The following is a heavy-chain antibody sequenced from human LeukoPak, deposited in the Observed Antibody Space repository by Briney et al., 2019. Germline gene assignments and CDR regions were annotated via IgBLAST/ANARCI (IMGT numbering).Heavy chain of an antibody. Sequence: SQTLSLTCTVSGGSISSGGYYWSWIRQHPGKGLEWIGYIYYSGSTDYNLSLKSRVTISVDTSKNQFSLKLSSVTAADTAVYYCARVVLTTVELRFDYWGQGSQVTVSS. CDR2: IYYSGST. CDR3: ARVVLTTVELRFDY. V-gene: IGHV4-31*03. J-gene: IGHJ4*02. CDR1: GGSISSGGYY. D-gene: IGHD4-11*01.